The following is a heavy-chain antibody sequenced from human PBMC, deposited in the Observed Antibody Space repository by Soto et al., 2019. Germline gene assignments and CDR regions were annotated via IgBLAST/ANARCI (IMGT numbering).Heavy chain of an antibody. CDR2: IIGNSGTT. Sequence: PXGALVRTCVASGFSFSSYDMSWVRQAPGKGLEWVSFIIGNSGTTYYADSVKGRFTTSRDNSKNTLYLQMSRLGAEDTAAYYCAKGSTYSFYFDHWGQGTLVTVSS. J-gene: IGHJ4*01. V-gene: IGHV3-23*01. D-gene: IGHD5-18*01. CDR3: AKGSTYSFYFDH. CDR1: GFSFSSYD.